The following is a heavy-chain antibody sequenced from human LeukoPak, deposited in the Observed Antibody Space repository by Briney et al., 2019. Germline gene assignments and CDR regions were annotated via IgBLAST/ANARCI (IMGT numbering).Heavy chain of an antibody. Sequence: KPSETLSLTCTVSGGSISRYYWSWIRQPPGKGLEWIGNIYYSGSTNYNPSLKSRVTISVDTSKNQFSLKLSSVTAADTAVYYCARGLKAFDIWGQGTMVTVSS. J-gene: IGHJ3*02. V-gene: IGHV4-59*12. CDR3: ARGLKAFDI. CDR1: GGSISRYY. CDR2: IYYSGST.